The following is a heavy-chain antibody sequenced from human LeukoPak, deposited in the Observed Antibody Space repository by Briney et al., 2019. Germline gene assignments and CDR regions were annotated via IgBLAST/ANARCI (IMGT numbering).Heavy chain of an antibody. Sequence: GSLRLSCAASGLSFGSYGMHWVRQAPGKGLEWVAVISHEGSNQYYADSVKGRFTISRDNSKNMVFLQMNSLRPEDTAVYYCARTREEWQVLDYWGQGTLVTVSS. CDR3: ARTREEWQVLDY. D-gene: IGHD6-19*01. CDR2: ISHEGSNQ. V-gene: IGHV3-30*03. J-gene: IGHJ4*02. CDR1: GLSFGSYG.